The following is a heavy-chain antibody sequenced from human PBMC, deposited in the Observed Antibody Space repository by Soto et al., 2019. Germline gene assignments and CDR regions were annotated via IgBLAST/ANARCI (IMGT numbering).Heavy chain of an antibody. J-gene: IGHJ4*02. V-gene: IGHV1-18*01. CDR1: GYSFTDFG. Sequence: QARLVQSGSAVKKPGASVKVSCKASGYSFTDFGVNWVRQAPGQGLEWLGWISAYNGNRVYAQSCQGRLTVTTDTTRDTSYLELPNLRSDDTAIYYCARGPDILTGWKFEFWGQGTLVTVSS. D-gene: IGHD3-9*01. CDR3: ARGPDILTGWKFEF. CDR2: ISAYNGNR.